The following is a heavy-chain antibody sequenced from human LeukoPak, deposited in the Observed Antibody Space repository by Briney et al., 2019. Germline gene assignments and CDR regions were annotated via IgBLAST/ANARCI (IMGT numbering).Heavy chain of an antibody. CDR1: GGSISSYY. CDR3: ARGVVITFGGADDY. Sequence: SETLSLTCTVSGGSISSYYWSWIRQPPGKGLEWIGYIYYSGSTNYNPSLKSRATISVDTSKNQFSLKLSSVTAADTAVYYCARGVVITFGGADDYWGQGTLVTVSS. CDR2: IYYSGST. V-gene: IGHV4-59*01. J-gene: IGHJ4*02. D-gene: IGHD3-16*01.